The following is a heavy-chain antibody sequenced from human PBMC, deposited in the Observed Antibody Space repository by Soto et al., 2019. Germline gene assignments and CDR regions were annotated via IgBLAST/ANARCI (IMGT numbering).Heavy chain of an antibody. CDR2: INSDGSST. CDR1: GFTFSTYW. D-gene: IGHD1-26*01. J-gene: IGHJ4*02. CDR3: ARLRLGEVYFDY. V-gene: IGHV3-74*01. Sequence: GGSLRLSCAASGFTFSTYWMHWVRQDPGKGLVWVSRINSDGSSTSYADSVKGRFTISRDNAKNTVYLQMNSLRAEDTAVYYCARLRLGEVYFDYWGQGTLVTV.